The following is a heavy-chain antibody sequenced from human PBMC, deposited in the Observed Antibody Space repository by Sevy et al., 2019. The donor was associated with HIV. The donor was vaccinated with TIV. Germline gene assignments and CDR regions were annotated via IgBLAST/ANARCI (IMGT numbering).Heavy chain of an antibody. D-gene: IGHD3-10*01. CDR1: GFTFSSYW. J-gene: IGHJ4*02. V-gene: IGHV3-7*01. CDR3: ARLFYGSADY. Sequence: GGSLRLSCAASGFTFSSYWMSWVRQAPGKGLEWLATINLDGSETFYVVSVKGRFTISRHNPRKSVYLQMTSLSAEDTAVYYCARLFYGSADYWGQGTLVTVSS. CDR2: INLDGSET.